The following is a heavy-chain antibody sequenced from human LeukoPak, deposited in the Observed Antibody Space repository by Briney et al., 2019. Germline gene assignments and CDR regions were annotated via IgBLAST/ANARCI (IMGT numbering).Heavy chain of an antibody. CDR3: ARIAVAGTWYFDY. Sequence: SETLSLTCTVSGGSISNYYWSWIRQPPGKGLEWIGYIYYSGSTNYNPSLKSRVTISVDTSKNHFFLKLSSVTAADTAVYYCARIAVAGTWYFDYWGQGTLVTVSS. V-gene: IGHV4-59*01. CDR2: IYYSGST. J-gene: IGHJ4*02. D-gene: IGHD6-19*01. CDR1: GGSISNYY.